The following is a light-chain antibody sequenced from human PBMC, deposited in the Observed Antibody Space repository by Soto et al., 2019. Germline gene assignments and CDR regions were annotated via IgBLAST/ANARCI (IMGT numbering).Light chain of an antibody. CDR2: EVS. J-gene: IGLJ1*01. CDR3: SSYTTSRTLLYV. V-gene: IGLV2-14*01. CDR1: SSDVGGYQY. Sequence: QSALTQPASVSGSPGQSVTISCTGTSSDVGGYQYVSWYQQHPGKAPKLMIYEVSNRPSGVSNRFSGSKSGNTASLTISGLLAEDEADYYCSSYTTSRTLLYVFGTGTKLTVL.